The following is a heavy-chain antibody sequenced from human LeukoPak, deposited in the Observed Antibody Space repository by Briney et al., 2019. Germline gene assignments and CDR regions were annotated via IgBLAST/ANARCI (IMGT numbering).Heavy chain of an antibody. CDR3: TRDGDAYNFDY. V-gene: IGHV3-74*01. CDR1: GFTFSNYW. CDR2: IKGDGSHT. J-gene: IGHJ4*02. Sequence: GGSLRLSCAASGFTFSNYWMHWVRQAPGTGLEWVSRIKGDGSHTIYADSVKGRSTISRDNAKNTVYLQMNSLRAEDTAVYYCTRDGDAYNFDYWGQGTLVTVSS. D-gene: IGHD5-24*01.